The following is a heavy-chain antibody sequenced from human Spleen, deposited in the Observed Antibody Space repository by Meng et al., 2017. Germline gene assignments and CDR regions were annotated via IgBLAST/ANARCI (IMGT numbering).Heavy chain of an antibody. D-gene: IGHD5-24*01. J-gene: IGHJ4*02. V-gene: IGHV3-74*02. CDR3: ARGWLPFDY. CDR2: INADGSNT. Sequence: QLVESGGVVVQPGGSLRLSCAASGFIFSDYYMSWIHQAPGKGLVWISGINADGSNTNSADSVKGRFSTSRDNAKNIMYLQLNSLRSEDTAVYYCARGWLPFDYWGQGTLVTVSS. CDR1: GFIFSDYY.